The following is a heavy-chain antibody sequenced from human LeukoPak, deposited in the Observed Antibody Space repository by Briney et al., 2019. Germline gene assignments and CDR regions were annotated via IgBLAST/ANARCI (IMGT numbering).Heavy chain of an antibody. CDR3: ARALRLAVNLDY. Sequence: GGSLRLSCAASGFTFSGYWMHWVRHAPGKGLVWVSHIDSDGSITNYADSVEGRFTISRDNAKNTLYLQMNSLRAEDTAVYYCARALRLAVNLDYWGQGTLVTVSS. J-gene: IGHJ4*02. CDR1: GFTFSGYW. V-gene: IGHV3-74*01. CDR2: IDSDGSIT. D-gene: IGHD6-19*01.